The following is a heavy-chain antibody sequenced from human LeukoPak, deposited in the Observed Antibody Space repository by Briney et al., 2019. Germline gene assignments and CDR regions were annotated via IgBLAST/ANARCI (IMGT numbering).Heavy chain of an antibody. CDR2: IKQDGSEK. D-gene: IGHD1-1*01. CDR3: ARERSYNWNDYYYYYYYMDV. J-gene: IGHJ6*03. Sequence: GGSLRLSCLASGFTFSDYWMNWVRQAPGKGLEWVANIKQDGSEKYYVDSVKGRFTISRDNAKNSLYLQMNSLRAEDTAVYYCARERSYNWNDYYYYYYYMDVWGKGTTVTVSS. V-gene: IGHV3-7*01. CDR1: GFTFSDYW.